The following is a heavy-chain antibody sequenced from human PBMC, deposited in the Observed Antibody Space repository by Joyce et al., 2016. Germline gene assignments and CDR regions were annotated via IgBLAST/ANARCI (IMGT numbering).Heavy chain of an antibody. D-gene: IGHD4-11*01. V-gene: IGHV3-30-3*01. CDR3: VREGDSNYDSYYYGMDV. CDR1: GFTFGSHD. Sequence: QVQLVESGGGVVQPGRSLRLSCAASGFTFGSHDMHWFRQAPGKGLEGVALIAYDGSNKQDTDSVKGRFTISRDNSKNTLYLQMISLGAEDTAVYYCVREGDSNYDSYYYGMDVWGQGTTVTVSS. CDR2: IAYDGSNK. J-gene: IGHJ6*02.